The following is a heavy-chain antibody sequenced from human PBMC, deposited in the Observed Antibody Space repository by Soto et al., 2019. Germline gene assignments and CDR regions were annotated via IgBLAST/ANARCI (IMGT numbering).Heavy chain of an antibody. CDR3: ARHIAVPTTRGFDY. J-gene: IGHJ4*02. D-gene: IGHD2-15*01. CDR1: GGSISSTNW. V-gene: IGHV4-4*02. Sequence: QVQLQESGPGLVKPSGTLSLTCAVSGGSISSTNWWSWVRQPPGEGLEWIGEIYHSGTTNYNPSLESRVTISMYTSKNPLYLRLGSVTAAATAVYFCARHIAVPTTRGFDYWGQGTLVTVSS. CDR2: IYHSGTT.